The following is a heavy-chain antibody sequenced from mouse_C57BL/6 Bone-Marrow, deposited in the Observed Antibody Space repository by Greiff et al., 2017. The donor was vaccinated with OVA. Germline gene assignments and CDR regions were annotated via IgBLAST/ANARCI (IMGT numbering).Heavy chain of an antibody. V-gene: IGHV5-2*03. CDR1: EYEFPSHD. J-gene: IGHJ3*01. CDR2: INSDGGST. CDR3: ARHYGSSYVAWFAY. Sequence: EVKLVESGGGLVQPGESLKLSCESTEYEFPSHDMSWVRKTPEKRLELVAAINSDGGSTYYPDTMERRFIISRDKTKKTLYLQMSSLRSEDTALYYCARHYGSSYVAWFAYWGQGTLVTVSA. D-gene: IGHD1-1*01.